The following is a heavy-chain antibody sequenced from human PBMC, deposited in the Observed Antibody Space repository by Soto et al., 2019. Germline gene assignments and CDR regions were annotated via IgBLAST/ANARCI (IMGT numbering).Heavy chain of an antibody. V-gene: IGHV4-4*07. CDR2: IYTSGST. D-gene: IGHD1-20*01. CDR1: GGSISSYY. CDR3: EGGNNCDHRGD. J-gene: IGHJ4*02. Sequence: SETLSLTCTVSGGSISSYYWSWIRQPAGKGLEWIGRIYTSGSTNYNPSLKSRVTISVDTSNNQFSLKLSSVTAADTAVYYCEGGNNCDHRGDWGVEALVAVAS.